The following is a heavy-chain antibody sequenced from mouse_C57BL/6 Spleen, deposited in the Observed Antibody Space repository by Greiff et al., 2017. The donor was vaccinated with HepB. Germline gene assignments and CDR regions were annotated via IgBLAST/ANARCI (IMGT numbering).Heavy chain of an antibody. D-gene: IGHD1-1*01. CDR3: ARLPTTVVLYYFDY. V-gene: IGHV5-6*01. CDR1: GFTFSSYG. J-gene: IGHJ2*01. CDR2: ISSGGSYT. Sequence: EVQGVESGGDLVKPGGSLKLSCAASGFTFSSYGMSWVRQTPDKRLEWVATISSGGSYTYYPDSVKGRFTISRDNAKNTLYLQMSSLKSEDTAMYYCARLPTTVVLYYFDYWGQGTTLTVSS.